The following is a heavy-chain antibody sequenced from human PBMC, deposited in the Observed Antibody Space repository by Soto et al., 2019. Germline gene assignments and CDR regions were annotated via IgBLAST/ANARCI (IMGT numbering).Heavy chain of an antibody. V-gene: IGHV4-4*07. CDR3: AKDRFLSGSYHGFDY. Sequence: QVQLQESGPGLVKPSETVSLTCTVSGGSISSYSWSWIRQPAGKGLEWIGHISTRGSTNYNPSLRSRVAMSVDTSKNQFSLRLSSVTAADTAVYYCAKDRFLSGSYHGFDYWGQGTLVTLSS. D-gene: IGHD1-26*01. CDR2: ISTRGST. J-gene: IGHJ4*02. CDR1: GGSISSYS.